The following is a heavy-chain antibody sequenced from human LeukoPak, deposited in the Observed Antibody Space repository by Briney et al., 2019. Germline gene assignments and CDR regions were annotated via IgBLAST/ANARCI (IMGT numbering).Heavy chain of an antibody. V-gene: IGHV4-59*01. Sequence: SETLSLTCTVSGGSISSYYWSWIRQPPGKGLEWIGYIYYSGSTNYNPSLKSRVTISVDTSKNQFSLKLSSVTAADTAVYYCAGHSPRERGYRKRGYFDYWGQGTLVTVSS. CDR3: AGHSPRERGYRKRGYFDY. J-gene: IGHJ4*02. CDR1: GGSISSYY. D-gene: IGHD5-18*01. CDR2: IYYSGST.